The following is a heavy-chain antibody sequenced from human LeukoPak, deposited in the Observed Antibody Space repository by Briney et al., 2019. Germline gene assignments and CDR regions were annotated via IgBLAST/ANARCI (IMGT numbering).Heavy chain of an antibody. CDR2: INPNSGGT. D-gene: IGHD6-19*01. CDR1: GYTFTDYL. V-gene: IGHV1-2*02. J-gene: IGHJ4*02. Sequence: ASVKVSCKASGYTFTDYLMHWVRQAPGQGLEWMGWINPNSGGTNYAPKLQGRVTMTRDTSISTAYMELSRLRSDDTAVYYCASLIAVAGIFDYWGQGTLVTVSS. CDR3: ASLIAVAGIFDY.